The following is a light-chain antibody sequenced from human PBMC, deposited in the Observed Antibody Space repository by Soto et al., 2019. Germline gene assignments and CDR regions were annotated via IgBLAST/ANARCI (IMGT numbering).Light chain of an antibody. V-gene: IGKV1-5*01. CDR2: DAS. CDR3: QQYNSYSQT. J-gene: IGKJ1*01. Sequence: DIQMTQSPSTLSASVGDRVTITCRASQTISTWLAWYQQKPGKAPALLIHDASSLQSVVPSRFSGSGSGTEFTLTISSLQPDDFGTYYCQQYNSYSQTFGQGTRVDFK. CDR1: QTISTW.